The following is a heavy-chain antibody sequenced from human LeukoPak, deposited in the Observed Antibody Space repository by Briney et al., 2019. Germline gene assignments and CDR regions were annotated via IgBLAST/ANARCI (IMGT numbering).Heavy chain of an antibody. CDR3: ARAARYCSGGTCYDY. CDR2: IYYSGST. J-gene: IGHJ4*02. V-gene: IGHV4-59*08. CDR1: GGSINNYH. Sequence: SSETLSLTCTVSGGSINNYHWSWIPQPPGKGLEWIGYIYYSGSTNYNPSLESRVTISVDTSKNQFSLKLSSVTAADTAVYYCARAARYCSGGTCYDYWGQGTLVTVSS. D-gene: IGHD2-15*01.